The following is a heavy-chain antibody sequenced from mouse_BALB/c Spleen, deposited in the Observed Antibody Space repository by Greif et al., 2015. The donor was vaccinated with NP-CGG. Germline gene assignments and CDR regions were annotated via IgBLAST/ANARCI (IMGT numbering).Heavy chain of an antibody. Sequence: EVKLVESGGGLVQPGGSRKLSCAASGFTFSSFGMHWVRQAPEKGLEWVAYISSGSSTIYYADTVKGRFTISRDNPKNTLFLQMTSLRSEDTAMYYCANRRFDYWGQGTTLTVSS. CDR3: ANRRFDY. CDR1: GFTFSSFG. J-gene: IGHJ2*01. CDR2: ISSGSSTI. V-gene: IGHV5-17*02.